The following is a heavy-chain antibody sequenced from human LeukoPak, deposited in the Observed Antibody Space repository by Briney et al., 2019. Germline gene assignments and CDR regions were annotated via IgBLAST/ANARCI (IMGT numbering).Heavy chain of an antibody. CDR1: GYTFTGHN. CDR2: INPKSGDT. Sequence: ASVKVSCKASGYTFTGHNLHWVRQAPGQGLEWMGWINPKSGDTNYAQKFQGRVTMTRDTSISTAYMELSTLRSDDTAVFYCARRHGSGSDYRGVDYWGQGTLVTVSS. J-gene: IGHJ4*02. CDR3: ARRHGSGSDYRGVDY. D-gene: IGHD3-10*01. V-gene: IGHV1-2*02.